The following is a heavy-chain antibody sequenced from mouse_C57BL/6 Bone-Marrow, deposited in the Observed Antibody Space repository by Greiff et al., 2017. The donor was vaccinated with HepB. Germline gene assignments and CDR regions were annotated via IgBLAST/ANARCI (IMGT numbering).Heavy chain of an antibody. V-gene: IGHV5-4*01. CDR1: GFTFSSYA. J-gene: IGHJ1*03. D-gene: IGHD1-1*01. CDR2: ISDGGSYT. Sequence: DVKLVESGGGLVKPGGSLKLSCAASGFTFSSYAMSWVRQTPEKRLEWVATISDGGSYTYYPDNVKGRFTISRDNDKNNLYLQMSHLKYEDTAMYYCARETITWYFDVWGTGTTVTVAS. CDR3: ARETITWYFDV.